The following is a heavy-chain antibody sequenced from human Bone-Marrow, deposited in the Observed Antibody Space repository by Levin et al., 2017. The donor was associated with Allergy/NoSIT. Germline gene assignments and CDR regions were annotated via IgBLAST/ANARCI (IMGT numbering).Heavy chain of an antibody. CDR3: ARKPGTASDS. J-gene: IGHJ4*02. Sequence: NPGESLKISCKASGYTFTDYYMHWVRQAPGQGLEWMGWINLNTGGTNYAQKFQGRFTMTRDTSISTAYMELSRLTSDDTALYYCARKPGTASDSWGRGTLVTVSS. CDR1: GYTFTDYY. CDR2: INLNTGGT. D-gene: IGHD1-1*01. V-gene: IGHV1-2*02.